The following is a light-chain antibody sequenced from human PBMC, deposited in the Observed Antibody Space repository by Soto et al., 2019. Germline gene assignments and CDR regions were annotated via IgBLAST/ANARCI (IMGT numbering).Light chain of an antibody. CDR2: DTS. Sequence: QTVVTQEPSLTVSPGGTVTLTCGSNTGAVTSGHYPYWFQQKPGQAPTTLIYDTSNKYSWTPARFSGSLLGGKAALTLSGAQPEDEADYYCLLVYSGAVVFGGGTQLTVL. V-gene: IGLV7-46*01. J-gene: IGLJ3*02. CDR3: LLVYSGAVV. CDR1: TGAVTSGHY.